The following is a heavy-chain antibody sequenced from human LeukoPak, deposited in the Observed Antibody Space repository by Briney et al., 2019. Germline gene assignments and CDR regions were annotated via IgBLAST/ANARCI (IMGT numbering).Heavy chain of an antibody. CDR3: ARDPSGWWDFDY. Sequence: GGSLRLSCAASGFTFSSYGMHWVRQAPGKGLEWVAFIRYDGSNKYYADSVKGRFTISRDNSKNTLYLQMNSLRAEDTAVYYCARDPSGWWDFDYWGQGTLVTVSS. CDR1: GFTFSSYG. J-gene: IGHJ4*02. CDR2: IRYDGSNK. D-gene: IGHD6-19*01. V-gene: IGHV3-30*02.